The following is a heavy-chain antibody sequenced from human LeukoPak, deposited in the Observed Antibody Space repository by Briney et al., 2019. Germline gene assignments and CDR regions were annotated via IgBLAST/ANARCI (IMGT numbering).Heavy chain of an antibody. Sequence: ASVKVSCKASGYTFTGYYMHWVRQAPGQGLEWMGRINPNSGGTNYAQKFQGRVTITTDESTSTAYMELSSMRSEDTAVYYCASPPVGYSSGWYEGKNAFDIWGQGTMVTVSS. CDR1: GYTFTGYY. D-gene: IGHD6-19*01. CDR2: INPNSGGT. J-gene: IGHJ3*02. V-gene: IGHV1-2*06. CDR3: ASPPVGYSSGWYEGKNAFDI.